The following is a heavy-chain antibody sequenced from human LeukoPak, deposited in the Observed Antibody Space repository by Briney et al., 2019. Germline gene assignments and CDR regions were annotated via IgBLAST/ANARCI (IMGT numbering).Heavy chain of an antibody. J-gene: IGHJ5*02. Sequence: ASVKDSCKASGYAFTTYDINWVRQATGQGPEWMGWMNPNSGNTGYTQNFQGRVTMTRNTSISTAYMELSSLKSEDTAVYYCARGRGSGHKENWFDPWGQGTLVTVSS. CDR2: MNPNSGNT. V-gene: IGHV1-8*01. D-gene: IGHD6-19*01. CDR3: ARGRGSGHKENWFDP. CDR1: GYAFTTYD.